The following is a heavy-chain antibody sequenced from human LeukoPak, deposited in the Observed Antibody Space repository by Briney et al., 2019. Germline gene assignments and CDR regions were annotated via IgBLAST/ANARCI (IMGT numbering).Heavy chain of an antibody. CDR3: ARDLSGWELQEY. Sequence: PGGSLRLSFAASGFTFSSYGMSWVRQAPGKGLEWVANIKQDGSEKYYVDSVKGRFTISRDNAKNSLYLQMNSLRAEDTAVYYCARDLSGWELQEYWGQGTLVTVSS. CDR2: IKQDGSEK. J-gene: IGHJ4*02. CDR1: GFTFSSYG. D-gene: IGHD1-26*01. V-gene: IGHV3-7*01.